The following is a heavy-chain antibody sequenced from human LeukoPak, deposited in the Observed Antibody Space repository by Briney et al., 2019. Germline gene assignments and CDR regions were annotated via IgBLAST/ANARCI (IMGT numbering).Heavy chain of an antibody. Sequence: PGGSLRLSRAASGFTFSTYEMNWVCQAPGKGLEWVSYISGSGSTIKYADSVKGRFTISRDNAKNSLYLQMNSLRADDTAVYYCARGSGSWGQGTLVTVSS. CDR1: GFTFSTYE. CDR2: ISGSGSTI. J-gene: IGHJ5*02. V-gene: IGHV3-48*03. CDR3: ARGSGS. D-gene: IGHD6-25*01.